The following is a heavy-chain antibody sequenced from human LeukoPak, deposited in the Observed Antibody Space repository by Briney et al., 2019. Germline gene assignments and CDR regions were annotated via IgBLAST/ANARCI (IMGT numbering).Heavy chain of an antibody. D-gene: IGHD5-12*01. CDR2: MNPNSGNT. Sequence: ASVKVSCKASGYTFTIYDINWVRQATGQGLEWMGWMNPNSGNTGYAQKFQGRVTITRNTSISTAYMELSGLRSEDTAVYYCARGRSTGYPYYFEYWGQGTLVTVSS. V-gene: IGHV1-8*03. CDR1: GYTFTIYD. J-gene: IGHJ4*02. CDR3: ARGRSTGYPYYFEY.